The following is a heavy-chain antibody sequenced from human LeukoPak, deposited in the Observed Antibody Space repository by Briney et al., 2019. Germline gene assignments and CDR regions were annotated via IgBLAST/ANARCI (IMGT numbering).Heavy chain of an antibody. D-gene: IGHD5-24*01. V-gene: IGHV3-15*01. CDR3: TTDPQRGYYFDY. J-gene: IGHJ4*02. Sequence: GGSLRLSCAASGFTFSNAWMSWVRQAPGKGLEWIGRIKSKTDGGTTDYAAPVKGRFTISRDDSKNTLYLQINSLKTEDTAVYYCTTDPQRGYYFDYWGQGTLVTVSS. CDR1: GFTFSNAW. CDR2: IKSKTDGGTT.